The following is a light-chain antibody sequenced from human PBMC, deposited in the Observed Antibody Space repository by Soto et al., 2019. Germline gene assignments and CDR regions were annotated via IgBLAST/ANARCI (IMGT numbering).Light chain of an antibody. CDR1: QSVSSNN. CDR2: GAS. Sequence: EIVLTQYPGTLSLSPGERATLSCRASQSVSSNNLAWYQQRPGQAPRVVIYGASTRATGIPERFSGSGSGTDFTLTISRLEPEDCAEYYCQQYGRSPFTVGPGKKVDI. J-gene: IGKJ3*01. V-gene: IGKV3-20*01. CDR3: QQYGRSPFT.